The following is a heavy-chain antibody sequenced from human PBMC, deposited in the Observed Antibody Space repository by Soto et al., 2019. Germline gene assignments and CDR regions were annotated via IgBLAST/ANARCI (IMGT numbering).Heavy chain of an antibody. V-gene: IGHV4-30-2*01. J-gene: IGHJ4*02. CDR2: LYRSGST. CDR3: ARVGIGGYYDY. CDR1: GGSISSGFYS. Sequence: SETLSLTCAISGGSISSGFYSWSWIRQPPGKDLEWIGYLYRSGSTYYNPSLKSRVTISVDRSKNQFSLKLSSVTAADTAVYYCARVGIGGYYDYWGQGTLVTVS. D-gene: IGHD3-16*01.